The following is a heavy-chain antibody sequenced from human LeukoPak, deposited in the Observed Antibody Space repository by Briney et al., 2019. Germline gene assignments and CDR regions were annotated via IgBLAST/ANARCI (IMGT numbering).Heavy chain of an antibody. D-gene: IGHD3-10*01. J-gene: IGHJ5*02. CDR1: GGSISSYY. CDR3: ARGGYYGSGNDFRFDP. Sequence: SETLSPTCTVSGGSISSYYWSWIRQSPGKGLECSGYIHYTGSTNYNPSLKSRVTISVETSKNQFSLKLKSVTAADTAVYYCARGGYYGSGNDFRFDPWGQGTLVTVSS. V-gene: IGHV4-59*01. CDR2: IHYTGST.